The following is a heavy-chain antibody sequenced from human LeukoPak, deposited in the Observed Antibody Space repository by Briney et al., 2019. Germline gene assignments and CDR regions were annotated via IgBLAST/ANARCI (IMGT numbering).Heavy chain of an antibody. D-gene: IGHD3-16*01. J-gene: IGHJ5*02. Sequence: GGSLRLSCAASGFTFSSYWMSWVRQAPGRGLEWVSAISGSGGSTYYADSVKGRFTISRDNSKNTLYLQMNSLRAEDTAVYYCAKATPPLGEFGEPLWFDPWGQGTLVTVSS. V-gene: IGHV3-23*01. CDR1: GFTFSSYW. CDR3: AKATPPLGEFGEPLWFDP. CDR2: ISGSGGST.